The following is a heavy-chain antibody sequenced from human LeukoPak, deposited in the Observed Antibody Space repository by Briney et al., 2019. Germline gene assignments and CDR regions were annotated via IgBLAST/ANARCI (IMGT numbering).Heavy chain of an antibody. CDR1: GGSISSSSYY. CDR2: IYYSGST. V-gene: IGHV4-39*07. J-gene: IGHJ4*02. D-gene: IGHD3-22*01. Sequence: SETLSLTCTVSGGSISSSSYYWGWIRQPPGKGLEWIGSIYYSGSTYYNPSLKSRVTISVDTSKNQFSLKLSSVTAADTAVYYCATYSFYYDGSGYMDNWGQGTLVTVSS. CDR3: ATYSFYYDGSGYMDN.